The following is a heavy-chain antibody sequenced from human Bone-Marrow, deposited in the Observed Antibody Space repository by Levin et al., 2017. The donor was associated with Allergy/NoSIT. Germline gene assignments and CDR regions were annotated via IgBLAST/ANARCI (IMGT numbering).Heavy chain of an antibody. V-gene: IGHV3-9*01. CDR2: ISWNGGSI. Sequence: SLKISCVASGFTFDDYAMHWVRQVPEKGLEWVSRISWNGGSIDYAESVRGRFTVSRDNAKNSLYLQMNNLRTEDTALYYCIKDMDGSGIAALAAFDIWGQGTRVTVSS. J-gene: IGHJ3*02. D-gene: IGHD6-13*01. CDR3: IKDMDGSGIAALAAFDI. CDR1: GFTFDDYA.